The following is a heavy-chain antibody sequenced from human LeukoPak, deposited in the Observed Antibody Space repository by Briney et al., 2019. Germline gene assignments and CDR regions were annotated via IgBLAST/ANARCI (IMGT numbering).Heavy chain of an antibody. J-gene: IGHJ3*02. D-gene: IGHD3-10*01. CDR2: IRYGGTDK. Sequence: GGSLRLSCVASGFSFNDFGMHWVRQAPGKGLQWLAFIRYGGTDKEYADSEKGRFTISIDRSQNTLYLQLNSLKLEDTAIYYCARNRGFGTFDAFDIWGQGTVVTVSS. CDR1: GFSFNDFG. V-gene: IGHV3-30*02. CDR3: ARNRGFGTFDAFDI.